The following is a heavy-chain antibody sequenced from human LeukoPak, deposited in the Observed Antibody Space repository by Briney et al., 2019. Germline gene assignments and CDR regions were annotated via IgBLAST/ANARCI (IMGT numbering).Heavy chain of an antibody. V-gene: IGHV1-46*01. J-gene: IGHJ5*02. CDR1: GYTCTSYY. CDR3: VSTMVGDVWFDT. CDR2: INHSGGCT. D-gene: IGHD3-10*02. Sequence: ASVKDSCKASGYTCTSYYMHWVRQPPGQGLEWMGIINHSGGCTSYAHKFQGRVTITRDMSTSTVYIELSSLRSAATAVYYCVSTMVGDVWFDTWGQETLVTVSS.